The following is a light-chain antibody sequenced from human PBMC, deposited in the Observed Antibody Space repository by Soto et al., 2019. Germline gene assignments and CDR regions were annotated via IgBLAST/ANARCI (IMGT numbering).Light chain of an antibody. Sequence: DVQMTQSPSTLAASIGDRVTITCRASQSINVYLAWYQQKPGTPPKLLIYRASNLEGGVPSRFSGSGSGTEFTLTISSLRPDDFATYYCHQYTIYPLTFGGGTRVEI. CDR2: RAS. CDR3: HQYTIYPLT. V-gene: IGKV1-5*03. CDR1: QSINVY. J-gene: IGKJ4*01.